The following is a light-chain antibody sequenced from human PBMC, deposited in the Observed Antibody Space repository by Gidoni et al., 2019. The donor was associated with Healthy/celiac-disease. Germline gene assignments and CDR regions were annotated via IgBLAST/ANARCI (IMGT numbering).Light chain of an antibody. CDR2: KAS. Sequence: DIQLTQSPSTLSASVGDRVPITCRASQSISSWLAWYQQKPGKAPKLLISKASSLESGVPSRFSGSGSGTEFTLTISSLQPDDFATYYCQQYNSYSTFXGXTKVEIK. CDR3: QQYNSYST. V-gene: IGKV1-5*03. CDR1: QSISSW. J-gene: IGKJ4*01.